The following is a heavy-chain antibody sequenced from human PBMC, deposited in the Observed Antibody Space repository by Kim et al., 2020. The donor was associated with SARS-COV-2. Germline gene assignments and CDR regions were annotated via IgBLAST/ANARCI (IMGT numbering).Heavy chain of an antibody. D-gene: IGHD1-1*01. CDR2: ISSSGAST. CDR1: GFTFSING. J-gene: IGHJ4*02. CDR3: AKGATGSFDY. V-gene: IGHV3-23*01. Sequence: GGSLRLSCAASGFTFSINGMYWVRQAPGKGLEWVSGISSSGASTYYADSVKGRFTISRDNSQNTLYLQMNSLRVEDTAEYYCAKGATGSFDYWGQGSRVT.